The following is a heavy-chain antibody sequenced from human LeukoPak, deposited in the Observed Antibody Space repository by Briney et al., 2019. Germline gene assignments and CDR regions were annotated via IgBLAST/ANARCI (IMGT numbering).Heavy chain of an antibody. CDR3: ATMGTDYSGYYAGY. V-gene: IGHV1-18*01. Sequence: ASVKVSCKASGYTFTSYGISWVRQAPGQGLEWMGWISAYNGNTNYAQKLQGRVTMTTDTSTSTAYMELRSLRSEDTAVYYCATMGTDYSGYYAGYWGQGTLVTVSS. D-gene: IGHD3-22*01. J-gene: IGHJ4*02. CDR2: ISAYNGNT. CDR1: GYTFTSYG.